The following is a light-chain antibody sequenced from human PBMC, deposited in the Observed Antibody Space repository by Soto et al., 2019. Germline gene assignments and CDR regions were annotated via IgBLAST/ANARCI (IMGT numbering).Light chain of an antibody. J-gene: IGKJ1*01. V-gene: IGKV1-5*03. CDR1: QTISSW. CDR3: QHYNSYSEA. CDR2: KAS. Sequence: DIHMTHSPLTLSGSVREGFTITVRARQTISSWLAWYQQKPGKAPKLLIYKASTLKSGVPSRFSGSGSGTEFTLTISSLQPDDFATYYCQHYNSYSEAFGQGTKVDNK.